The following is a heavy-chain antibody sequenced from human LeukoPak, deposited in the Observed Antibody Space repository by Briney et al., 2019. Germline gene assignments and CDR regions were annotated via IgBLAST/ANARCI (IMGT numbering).Heavy chain of an antibody. J-gene: IGHJ3*02. V-gene: IGHV3-23*01. Sequence: QTGGSLRLSCSASGFTFSGFAMHWVRQAPGKGLEWVSGMSGSGGSTYYADSVKGRFTISRDNSKNTLYLQMNTLRAEDTAVYYWAKDREYSYVYDAFDIWGQGTLVAVSS. CDR2: MSGSGGST. CDR3: AKDREYSYVYDAFDI. CDR1: GFTFSGFA. D-gene: IGHD3-16*01.